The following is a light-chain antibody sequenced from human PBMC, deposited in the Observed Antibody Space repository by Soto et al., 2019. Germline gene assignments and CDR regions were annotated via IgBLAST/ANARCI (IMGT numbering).Light chain of an antibody. CDR1: QTVSSSY. CDR2: GAS. CDR3: QQYGTSPVT. J-gene: IGKJ4*01. V-gene: IGKV3-20*01. Sequence: EIVLTQSPGTLSLSPGERATLSCRASQTVSSSYLAWYQQKPGQAPRLLIYGASTRATGIPDRFSGVGSGTDFPLSISRLEPEDFAVYYCQQYGTSPVTFGGGTKVEIK.